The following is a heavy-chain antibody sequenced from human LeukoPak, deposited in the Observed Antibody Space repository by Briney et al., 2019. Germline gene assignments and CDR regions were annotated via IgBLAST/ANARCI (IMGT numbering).Heavy chain of an antibody. CDR1: GYTFTGYY. D-gene: IGHD3-16*02. CDR2: INPNSGGT. V-gene: IGHV1-2*02. CDR3: ARRNNYDYVWGSYRHYNWFDP. Sequence: ASVKVSCKASGYTFTGYYMHWARQAPGQGLEWMGWINPNSGGTNYAQKFQGRVTMTRDTSISTAYMELSRLRSDDTAVYYCARRNNYDYVWGSYRHYNWFDPWGQGTLVTVSS. J-gene: IGHJ5*02.